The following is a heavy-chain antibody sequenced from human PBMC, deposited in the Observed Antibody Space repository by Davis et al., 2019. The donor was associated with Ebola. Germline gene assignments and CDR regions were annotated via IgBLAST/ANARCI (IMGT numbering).Heavy chain of an antibody. CDR1: GFTFSSYW. J-gene: IGHJ6*02. D-gene: IGHD3-10*01. V-gene: IGHV3-7*03. CDR3: ARRGWFRAKYGMDV. Sequence: GGSLRLSCAASGFTFSSYWMSWVRQAPGKGLEWVANIKQDGSEKYYVDSVKGRFTISRDNAKNSLYLQMNSLRAEDTAVYYCARRGWFRAKYGMDVWGQGTTVTVSS. CDR2: IKQDGSEK.